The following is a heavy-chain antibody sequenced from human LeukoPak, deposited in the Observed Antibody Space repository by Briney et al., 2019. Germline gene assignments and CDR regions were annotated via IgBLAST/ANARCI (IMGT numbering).Heavy chain of an antibody. J-gene: IGHJ4*02. CDR3: ARVEVGREPGICDY. Sequence: ASVTVSCTASGYTFTSYGISWVRQAPGQGLEWMGWISAYNGNTNYAQKLQGRVTMTTDTSTGTAYMELRSLRSDDTAVYYCARVEVGREPGICDYWGQGTLVTVSS. CDR2: ISAYNGNT. V-gene: IGHV1-18*01. CDR1: GYTFTSYG. D-gene: IGHD1-26*01.